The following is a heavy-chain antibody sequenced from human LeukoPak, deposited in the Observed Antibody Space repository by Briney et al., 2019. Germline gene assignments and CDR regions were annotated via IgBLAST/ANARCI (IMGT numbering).Heavy chain of an antibody. J-gene: IGHJ4*02. CDR1: GFTFSNAW. D-gene: IGHD3/OR15-3a*01. CDR3: STWTDLYDY. Sequence: PGGSLRLSCDAYGFTFSNAWMTWVRPAPGKGLEWVGRIRSKTDGGTTDYASPVKDRFIISRDDSRNTLYLQMNSLKTEDTAIYYCSTWTDLYDYWGQGTLVTVSP. CDR2: IRSKTDGGTT. V-gene: IGHV3-15*01.